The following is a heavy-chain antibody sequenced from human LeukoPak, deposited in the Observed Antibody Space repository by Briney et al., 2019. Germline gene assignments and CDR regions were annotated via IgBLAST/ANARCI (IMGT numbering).Heavy chain of an antibody. CDR2: ITNRGDTV. V-gene: IGHV3-11*04. J-gene: IGHJ3*01. CDR1: GFTFSDYY. Sequence: GGSLRLSCAASGFTFSDYYMTWVRQAPGKGLEWLSYITNRGDTVFYADSVRGRFTISRDDAKNSPYLQMSSLRDGDTAVYYCVRGYYSNSFDFWGQGTVVTVSS. CDR3: VRGYYSNSFDF. D-gene: IGHD2/OR15-2a*01.